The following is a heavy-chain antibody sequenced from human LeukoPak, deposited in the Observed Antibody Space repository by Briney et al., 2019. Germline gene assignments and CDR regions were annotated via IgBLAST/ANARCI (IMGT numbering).Heavy chain of an antibody. Sequence: SETLSLTCAVYGGSFSGYYWSWTRQPPGKGLEWIGEINHSGSTNYNPSLKSRVTISVDTSKNQFSLKLSSVTAADTAVYYCARGLRGRTSHWGQGTMVTVSS. J-gene: IGHJ3*01. CDR1: GGSFSGYY. CDR2: INHSGST. V-gene: IGHV4-34*01. CDR3: ARGLRGRTSH. D-gene: IGHD1-14*01.